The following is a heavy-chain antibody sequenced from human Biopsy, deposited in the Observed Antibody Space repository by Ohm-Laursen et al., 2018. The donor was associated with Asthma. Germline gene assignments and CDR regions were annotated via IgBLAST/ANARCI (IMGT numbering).Heavy chain of an antibody. CDR3: AGFCSGGNCPDH. Sequence: GTLSLTCAFYGGSFSSNYWSWIRQTPGKGLEWLGDTHHSGYTNYNPSLSSRLTLSVDTSKKQISLRLSSVIAADTAVYYCAGFCSGGNCPDHWGQGTLVTVSS. CDR1: GGSFSSNY. D-gene: IGHD2-15*01. CDR2: THHSGYT. V-gene: IGHV4-34*01. J-gene: IGHJ4*02.